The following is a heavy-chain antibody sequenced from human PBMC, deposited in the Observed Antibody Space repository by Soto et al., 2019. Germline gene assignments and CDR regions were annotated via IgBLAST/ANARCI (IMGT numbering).Heavy chain of an antibody. CDR1: GFTFSSYA. V-gene: IGHV3-30-3*01. CDR2: ISYDGSNK. CDR3: ARDRIYSSSWYDY. J-gene: IGHJ4*02. Sequence: QVQLVESGGGVVQPGRSLRLSCAASGFTFSSYAMHWVCQAPGKGLEWVAVISYDGSNKYYADSVKGRFTISRDNSKNTLYLQMNSLRAEDTAVYYCARDRIYSSSWYDYWGQGTLVTVSS. D-gene: IGHD6-13*01.